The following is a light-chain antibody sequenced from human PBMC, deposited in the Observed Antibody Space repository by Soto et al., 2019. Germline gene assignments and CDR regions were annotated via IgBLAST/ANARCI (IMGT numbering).Light chain of an antibody. Sequence: IALTLTPATLSTTAEDRLTLSCWASPSASSSRLARYQQKPGQAPRLLMYDASRRAFGIPDRFSGSGSGTDFTLTISRLEPEDFAVYYCQQYGKLTITFGEGTRLEIK. J-gene: IGKJ5*01. CDR1: PSASSSR. V-gene: IGKV3D-20*01. CDR3: QQYGKLTIT. CDR2: DAS.